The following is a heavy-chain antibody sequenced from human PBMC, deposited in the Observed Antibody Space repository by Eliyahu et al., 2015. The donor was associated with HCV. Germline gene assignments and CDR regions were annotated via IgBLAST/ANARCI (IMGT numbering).Heavy chain of an antibody. V-gene: IGHV3-30*18. J-gene: IGHJ6*02. Sequence: QVQLVESGGGVVQPGRSLRLSCAASGFTFXSXGXPWXRQAPGKGLEWVAVISYDGSNKYYAXSVKGRFTISRDNSKNTLYLQMNSLRAEDTAVYYCAKDLDIVVVVAATRYYYYGMDVWGQGTTVTVSS. D-gene: IGHD2-15*01. CDR1: GFTFXSXG. CDR2: ISYDGSNK. CDR3: AKDLDIVVVVAATRYYYYGMDV.